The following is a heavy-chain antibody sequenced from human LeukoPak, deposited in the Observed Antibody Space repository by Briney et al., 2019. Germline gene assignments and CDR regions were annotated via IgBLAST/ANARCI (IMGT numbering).Heavy chain of an antibody. J-gene: IGHJ4*02. CDR2: IRSKANSYAT. CDR1: GFTFSGSA. D-gene: IGHD6-19*01. Sequence: GGALRLSCAASGFTFSGSAMHWVRQASGKGLGWVCRIRSKANSYATAYAASVKGRFTISRDDSKTTAYLQMNSLKTEDTAVYYCTRPIAVAGTNDYWGQGTLVTVSS. V-gene: IGHV3-73*01. CDR3: TRPIAVAGTNDY.